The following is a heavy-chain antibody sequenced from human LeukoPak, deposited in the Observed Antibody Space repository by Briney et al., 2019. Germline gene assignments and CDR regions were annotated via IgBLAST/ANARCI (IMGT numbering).Heavy chain of an antibody. V-gene: IGHV3-74*01. J-gene: IGHJ4*02. D-gene: IGHD5-18*01. CDR2: INSDGSST. Sequence: PGGCLRLSCVASGFSFGNYAMSWVRQAPGKELVWVSRINSDGSSTSYADSVKGRFTISRDNAKNTLYLQMNSLRAEDTAVYYCAREGSYGQFDYWGQGTLVTVSS. CDR1: GFSFGNYA. CDR3: AREGSYGQFDY.